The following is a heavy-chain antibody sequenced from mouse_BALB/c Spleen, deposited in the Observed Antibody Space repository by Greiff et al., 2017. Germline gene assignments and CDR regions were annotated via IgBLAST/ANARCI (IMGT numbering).Heavy chain of an antibody. CDR2: ISDGGSYT. V-gene: IGHV5-4*02. Sequence: EVKLMESGGGLVKPGGSLKLSCAASGFTFSDYYMYWVRQTPEKRLEWVATISDGGSYTYYPDSVKGRFTISRDNAKNNLYLQMSSLKSEDTAMYYCAREDYGAMDYWGQGTSVTVSS. CDR3: AREDYGAMDY. CDR1: GFTFSDYY. D-gene: IGHD2-4*01. J-gene: IGHJ4*01.